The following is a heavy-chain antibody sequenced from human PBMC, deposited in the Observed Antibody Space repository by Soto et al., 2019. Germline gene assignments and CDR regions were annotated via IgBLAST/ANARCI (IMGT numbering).Heavy chain of an antibody. J-gene: IGHJ6*02. CDR3: ASAVVVVAATGSYYYYGMDV. D-gene: IGHD2-15*01. V-gene: IGHV1-2*02. CDR1: GYTFTGYY. CDR2: INPNSGGT. Sequence: ASVKVSCKASGYTFTGYYMHWVRQAPEQGLEWMGWINPNSGGTNYAQKFQGRVTMTRDTSISTAYMELSRLRSDDTAVYYCASAVVVVAATGSYYYYGMDVWGQGTTVTVSS.